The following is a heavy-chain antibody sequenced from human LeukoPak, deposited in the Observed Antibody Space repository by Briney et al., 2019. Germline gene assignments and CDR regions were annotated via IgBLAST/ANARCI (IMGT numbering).Heavy chain of an antibody. J-gene: IGHJ5*02. CDR2: ISYDGSNK. Sequence: GSLRLSCAASGFTFSSYAMHWVRQAPGKGLEWVAVISYDGSNKYYADSVKGRFTISRDNSKNTLYLQMNSLRAEDTAVYYCARAGGTYYDILTGYYDLSPWFDPWGQGTLVTVSS. CDR1: GFTFSSYA. CDR3: ARAGGTYYDILTGYYDLSPWFDP. V-gene: IGHV3-30*04. D-gene: IGHD3-9*01.